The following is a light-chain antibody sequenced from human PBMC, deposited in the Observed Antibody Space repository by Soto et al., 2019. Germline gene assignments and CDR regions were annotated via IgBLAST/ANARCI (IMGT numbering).Light chain of an antibody. J-gene: IGKJ1*01. Sequence: AIQMTQSPSSLSASVGYRVTITCRASQGIRNDLGWYQQEPGKAPKLLIYKASSLESGVPSRFSGSGSGTEFTLTISSLQPDDFATYYCQQYRTWTFGQGTTVDIK. CDR1: QGIRND. CDR3: QQYRTWT. V-gene: IGKV1-6*01. CDR2: KAS.